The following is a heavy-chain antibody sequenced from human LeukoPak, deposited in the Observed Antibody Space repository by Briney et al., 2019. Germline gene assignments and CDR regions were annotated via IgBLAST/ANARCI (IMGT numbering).Heavy chain of an antibody. D-gene: IGHD2-15*01. Sequence: GRSLRLSCAASGFSFGGYALHWVRQAPGKGLEWVASISWNSGDIVHADSVKGRFTISRDNSKNTLYLQMNSLRAEDTAVYYCARDLGYCSGGDCYSAYWGQGTLVTVSS. J-gene: IGHJ4*02. V-gene: IGHV3-9*01. CDR3: ARDLGYCSGGDCYSAY. CDR1: GFSFGGYA. CDR2: ISWNSGDI.